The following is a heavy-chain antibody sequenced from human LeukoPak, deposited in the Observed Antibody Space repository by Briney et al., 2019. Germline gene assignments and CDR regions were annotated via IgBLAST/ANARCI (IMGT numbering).Heavy chain of an antibody. V-gene: IGHV3-53*01. D-gene: IGHD4-17*01. Sequence: PGGSLRLSCAASGFTVSSNYMSWVRQAPGKGLEWVSVIYSGGSTYYADSVKGRFTISRDNSKNTLYLQMNSLRAEDTAVYYCARRFTTVTTFDVFDYWGQGALVTVSS. CDR1: GFTVSSNY. CDR2: IYSGGST. CDR3: ARRFTTVTTFDVFDY. J-gene: IGHJ4*02.